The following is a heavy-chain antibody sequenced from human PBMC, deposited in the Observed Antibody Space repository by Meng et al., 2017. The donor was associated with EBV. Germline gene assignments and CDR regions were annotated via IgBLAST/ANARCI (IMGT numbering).Heavy chain of an antibody. V-gene: IGHV1-18*01. D-gene: IGHD2-15*01. J-gene: IGHJ5*02. CDR3: ARPAAPYCSGGSCYNWFDP. Sequence: QVQLVQSGPEVXXXXXXXKVXCXXXGYXFTNYGISWVRQAPGQGLEWMGWISAYNGNTNYAQKLQGRVTMTTDTSTSTAYMELRSLRSDDTAVYYCARPAAPYCSGGSCYNWFDPWGQGTLVTVSS. CDR1: GYXFTNYG. CDR2: ISAYNGNT.